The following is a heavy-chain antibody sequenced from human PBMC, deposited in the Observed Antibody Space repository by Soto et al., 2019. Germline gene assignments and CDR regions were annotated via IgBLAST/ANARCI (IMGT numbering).Heavy chain of an antibody. CDR3: AKDRPPDYYDSSGYYGLGLRAFDI. D-gene: IGHD3-22*01. CDR1: GFTFSSYA. V-gene: IGHV3-23*01. Sequence: GGSLRLSCAASGFTFSSYAMSWVRQAPGKGLEWVSAISGSGGSTYYADSVKGRFTISRDNSKNTLYLQMNSLRAEDTAVYYCAKDRPPDYYDSSGYYGLGLRAFDIWGQGTMVTVSS. J-gene: IGHJ3*02. CDR2: ISGSGGST.